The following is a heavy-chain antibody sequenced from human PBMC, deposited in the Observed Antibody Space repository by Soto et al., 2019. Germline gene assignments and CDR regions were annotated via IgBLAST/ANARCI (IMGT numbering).Heavy chain of an antibody. D-gene: IGHD3-22*01. CDR2: IYSGGST. V-gene: IGHV3-53*01. J-gene: IGHJ1*01. CDR3: ARDRVESGYPEYFQH. CDR1: GFTVRSNY. Sequence: EVQLVESGGGLIQPEGSLRLSCAASGFTVRSNYMSWVRQAPGKGLEWVSVIYSGGSTYYADSVKGRFTISRDNSKNTLYLQMNSLRAEDTAVYYCARDRVESGYPEYFQHWGQGTLVTVSS.